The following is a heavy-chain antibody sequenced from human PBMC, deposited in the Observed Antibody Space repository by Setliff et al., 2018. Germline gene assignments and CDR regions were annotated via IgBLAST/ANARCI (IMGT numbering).Heavy chain of an antibody. CDR3: ARDRDSSGYPYYFDY. CDR2: INPNSGGT. D-gene: IGHD3-22*01. Sequence: ASVKVSCKASGGTFSSYAISWVRQAPGQGLEWMGWINPNSGGTNYAQKFQGWVTMTRDTSISTAYMELSRLRSDDTAVYYCARDRDSSGYPYYFDYWGQGTLVT. CDR1: GGTFSSYA. V-gene: IGHV1-2*04. J-gene: IGHJ4*02.